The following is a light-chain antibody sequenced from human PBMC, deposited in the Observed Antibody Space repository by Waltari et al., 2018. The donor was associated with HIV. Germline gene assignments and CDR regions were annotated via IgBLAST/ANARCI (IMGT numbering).Light chain of an antibody. CDR2: KVN. J-gene: IGLJ2*01. V-gene: IGLV2-14*01. CDR1: GPDIGNS. CDR3: TSLGDTNSIL. Sequence: SALIQPAYVAGSPGQSVTISCTRTGPDIGNSAACSQQFSGKAPQLILLKVNRRPSGVSFRFSGFKSGDTASLTISGLQPEHEATYYCTSLGDTNSILFGGGTLLTVL.